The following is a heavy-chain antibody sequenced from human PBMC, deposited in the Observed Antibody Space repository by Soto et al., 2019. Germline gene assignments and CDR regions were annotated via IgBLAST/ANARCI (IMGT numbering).Heavy chain of an antibody. V-gene: IGHV4-34*01. Sequence: QVQLQQWGAGLLKPSETLSLTCAVYGGFVSSGSYYWSWIRQPPGKGLEWIGEMSHSGGTHFNPSLESRVTISVDTSTNQFSLKMSSVTAADTALYYCARVERGTATTVVDAFDIWGPGTMVTVSS. CDR2: MSHSGGT. J-gene: IGHJ3*02. D-gene: IGHD1-1*01. CDR1: GGFVSSGSYY. CDR3: ARVERGTATTVVDAFDI.